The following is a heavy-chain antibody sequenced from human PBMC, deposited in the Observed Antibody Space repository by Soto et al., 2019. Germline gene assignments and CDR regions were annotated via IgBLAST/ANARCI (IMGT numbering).Heavy chain of an antibody. J-gene: IGHJ4*02. CDR3: ARGGSTVTTGNDY. V-gene: IGHV3-7*01. Sequence: EVQLVESGGGLVQPGGSLRLSCAASGFTFSSYWMSWVRQAPGKGLEWVANINQDGSEKYYVDSVKGRFTISRDNAKNALYLQMNSLRAEDTAVYYCARGGSTVTTGNDYWGQGTLVTVSS. CDR2: INQDGSEK. D-gene: IGHD4-17*01. CDR1: GFTFSSYW.